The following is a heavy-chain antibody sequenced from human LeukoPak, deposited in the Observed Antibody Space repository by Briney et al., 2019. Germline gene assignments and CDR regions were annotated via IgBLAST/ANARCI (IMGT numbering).Heavy chain of an antibody. CDR2: IKQDGSEK. Sequence: AGGSLRLSCAASGFTFSSYWMSWVRQAPGKGLEWVANIKQDGSEKYYVDSVKGRFTISRDNAKNSLYLQMNSLRAEDTAVYYCARHPRRYSSSSPRFDYWGQGTLVTVSS. J-gene: IGHJ4*02. D-gene: IGHD6-13*01. CDR1: GFTFSSYW. V-gene: IGHV3-7*01. CDR3: ARHPRRYSSSSPRFDY.